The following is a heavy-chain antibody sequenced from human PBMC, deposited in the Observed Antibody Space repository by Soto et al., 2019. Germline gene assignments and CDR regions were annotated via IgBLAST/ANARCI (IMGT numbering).Heavy chain of an antibody. CDR1: GFTFSNYG. CDR2: ITASGAST. V-gene: IGHV3-23*01. J-gene: IGHJ4*02. CDR3: GKRLPYYFDY. Sequence: GGSLRLSCGASGFTFSNYGMSWVRQTPGKGLEWVSSITASGASTFYADSVKGRFTISRDNSMHTLYLQMNSLRAEDTDVYFCGKRLPYYFDYWGQGALVTVSS.